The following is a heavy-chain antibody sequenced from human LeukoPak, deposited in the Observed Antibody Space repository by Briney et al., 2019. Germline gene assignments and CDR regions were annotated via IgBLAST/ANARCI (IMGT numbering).Heavy chain of an antibody. CDR1: GFTFSNAW. D-gene: IGHD3-10*01. Sequence: GGSLRLSCAVSGFTFSNAWMYWVRQAPGKGLEWVAVMSYDGSNKYYADSVKGRFTISRDNSKNTLYLQMNSLRAEDTAVYYCARGASYGSGTAIDVPFDYWGQGTLVTVSS. CDR2: MSYDGSNK. J-gene: IGHJ4*02. V-gene: IGHV3-30*03. CDR3: ARGASYGSGTAIDVPFDY.